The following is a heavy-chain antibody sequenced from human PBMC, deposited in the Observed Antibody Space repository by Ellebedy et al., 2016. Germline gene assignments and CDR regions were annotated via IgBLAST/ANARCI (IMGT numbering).Heavy chain of an antibody. CDR3: ATRLLWFGGDYYYYGMDV. D-gene: IGHD3-10*01. V-gene: IGHV1-24*01. Sequence: ASVKVSXKVSGYTLTELSMHWVRQAPGKGLEWMGGFDPEDGETIYAQKFQGRVTMTEDTSTDTAYMELSSLRSEDTAVYYCATRLLWFGGDYYYYGMDVWGQGTTVTVSS. CDR1: GYTLTELS. CDR2: FDPEDGET. J-gene: IGHJ6*02.